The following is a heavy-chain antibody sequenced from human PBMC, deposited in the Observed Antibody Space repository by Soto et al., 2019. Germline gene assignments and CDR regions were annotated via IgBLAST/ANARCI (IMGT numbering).Heavy chain of an antibody. V-gene: IGHV4-34*01. D-gene: IGHD6-6*01. CDR3: ARDGAGYSSSSRYYMDV. Sequence: SETLSLTCAVYGGSFSGYYWSWIRQPPGKGLEWIGEINHSGSTNYNPSLKSRVTISVDTSKNQFSLKLSSVTAADTAVYYCARDGAGYSSSSRYYMDVWGKGTTVTVSS. CDR2: INHSGST. CDR1: GGSFSGYY. J-gene: IGHJ6*03.